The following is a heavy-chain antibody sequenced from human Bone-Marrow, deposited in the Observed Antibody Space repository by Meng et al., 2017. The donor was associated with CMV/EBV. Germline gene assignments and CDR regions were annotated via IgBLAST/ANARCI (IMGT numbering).Heavy chain of an antibody. CDR3: AGYIPGPDAFDI. Sequence: SETLSLTCTVSGGSISSYYWGWIRQPPGKGLEWIGSIYYSGSTYYNPSLKSRVTISVDTSKNQFSLKLSSVTAADTAVYYCAGYIPGPDAFDIWGQGTMVTVSS. D-gene: IGHD3-16*02. CDR1: GGSISSYY. J-gene: IGHJ3*02. V-gene: IGHV4-39*07. CDR2: IYYSGST.